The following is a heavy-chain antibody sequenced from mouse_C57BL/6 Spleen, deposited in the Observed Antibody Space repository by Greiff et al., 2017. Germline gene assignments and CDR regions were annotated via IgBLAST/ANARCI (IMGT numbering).Heavy chain of an antibody. CDR1: GFTFSDYY. V-gene: IGHV5-16*01. CDR3: ARGNSNYGGTWFAY. J-gene: IGHJ3*01. Sequence: EVKVEESEGGLVQPGSSMKLSCTASGFTFSDYYMAWVRQVPEKGLEWVANINYDGSSTYYLDSLKSRFIISRDNAKNILYLQMSSLKSEDTATYYCARGNSNYGGTWFAYWGQGTLVTVSA. CDR2: INYDGSST. D-gene: IGHD2-5*01.